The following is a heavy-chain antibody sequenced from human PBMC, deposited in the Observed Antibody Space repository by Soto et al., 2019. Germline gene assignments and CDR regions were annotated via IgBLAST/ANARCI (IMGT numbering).Heavy chain of an antibody. J-gene: IGHJ5*02. D-gene: IGHD2-2*01. CDR2: MNPNSGHT. Sequence: QVQLVQSGAEVKKPGASVKVSCKASGYTFTSHDINWMRQATGQGLGWMGWMNPNSGHTNYAQKFQGRVTMTRDTSISTAYMELTNLRSEDTAIYYCASDMSTTWGQGTLVTVSS. CDR3: ASDMSTT. V-gene: IGHV1-8*01. CDR1: GYTFTSHD.